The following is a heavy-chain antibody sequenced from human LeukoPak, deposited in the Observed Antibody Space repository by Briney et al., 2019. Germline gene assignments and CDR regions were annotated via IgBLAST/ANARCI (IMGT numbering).Heavy chain of an antibody. D-gene: IGHD3-3*01. CDR3: AKAPYYDFWSGYYPFDY. CDR1: GFTFSSYA. CDR2: ISGSGGST. J-gene: IGHJ4*02. Sequence: GGSLRLSCAASGFTFSSYAMSWVRQAPGKGLEWVSAISGSGGSTYYANSVKGRFTISRDNSKNTLYLQMNSLRAEDTAVYYCAKAPYYDFWSGYYPFDYWGQATLVTVSS. V-gene: IGHV3-23*01.